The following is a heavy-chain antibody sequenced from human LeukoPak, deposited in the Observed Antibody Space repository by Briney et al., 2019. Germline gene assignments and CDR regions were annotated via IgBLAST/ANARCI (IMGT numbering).Heavy chain of an antibody. CDR1: GGSISSYY. Sequence: SETLSLTCTVSGGSISSYYWSWIRQPPGKGLEWIGYIYYSGTTNYNPSLKSRVTISVDTSKNQFSLKLSSVTAADTAVYYCARQHSSSYYYLDYWGQGTLVTVSS. CDR2: IYYSGTT. V-gene: IGHV4-59*08. J-gene: IGHJ4*02. CDR3: ARQHSSSYYYLDY. D-gene: IGHD3-22*01.